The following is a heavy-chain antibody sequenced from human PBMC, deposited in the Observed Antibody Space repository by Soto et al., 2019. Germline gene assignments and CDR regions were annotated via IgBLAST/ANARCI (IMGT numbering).Heavy chain of an antibody. Sequence: QVQLVQSGAEVKKPGASVKVSFKASGYTFTSYGITWVRQAPGQGLEWMGWINVYNGNTNSAQKLQGRVTMTTDTSTTTSYMELRSLRSDDTAGSSCARDLGASLVDYWGQGTLVTFSS. D-gene: IGHD3-10*01. CDR1: GYTFTSYG. V-gene: IGHV1-18*01. CDR3: ARDLGASLVDY. J-gene: IGHJ4*02. CDR2: INVYNGNT.